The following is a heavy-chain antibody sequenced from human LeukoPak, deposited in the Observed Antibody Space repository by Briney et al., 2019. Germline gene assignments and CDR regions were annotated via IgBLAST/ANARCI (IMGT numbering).Heavy chain of an antibody. CDR1: GYTFTNYA. Sequence: ASVKFSCKASGYTFTNYAMNWVRQAPGQGLEWMGCINTNTGNPTYAQGFTGRFVFSLDTSVSTAYLQISSLKAADTALYYCARVKRAVTSTGEAFDIWGLGTMVTVSS. J-gene: IGHJ3*02. D-gene: IGHD6-19*01. CDR3: ARVKRAVTSTGEAFDI. CDR2: INTNTGNP. V-gene: IGHV7-4-1*02.